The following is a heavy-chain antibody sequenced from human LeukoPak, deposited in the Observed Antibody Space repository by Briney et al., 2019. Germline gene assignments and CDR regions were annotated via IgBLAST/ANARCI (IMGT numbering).Heavy chain of an antibody. Sequence: ASVKVSCKASGYTFTSYDINWVRQASGQGLEWRGWSNPNSGNTGFTQKFQGRVTVTRSTSISTAYMELSSLTSDDTAVYYCARTSTGTRGGYDVWGQGTLVTVSS. V-gene: IGHV1-8*01. D-gene: IGHD1-1*01. CDR1: GYTFTSYD. CDR2: SNPNSGNT. J-gene: IGHJ4*02. CDR3: ARTSTGTRGGYDV.